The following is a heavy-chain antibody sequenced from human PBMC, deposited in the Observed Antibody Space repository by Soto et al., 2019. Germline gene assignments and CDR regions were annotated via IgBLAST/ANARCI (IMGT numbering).Heavy chain of an antibody. V-gene: IGHV3-30*18. CDR3: AKEIAVAGDPFCYFGLDV. J-gene: IGHJ6*02. D-gene: IGHD6-13*01. Sequence: QVQLVESGGGVVQPGRSLRLSCAASGFTFRTSGMHGVRQAPGKGLEWVGFISYEGSSKYYADSVKGRFTIARDNSKNTLYLQMSSLRGEDTAVYYCAKEIAVAGDPFCYFGLDVWGQGNTITVSS. CDR1: GFTFRTSG. CDR2: ISYEGSSK.